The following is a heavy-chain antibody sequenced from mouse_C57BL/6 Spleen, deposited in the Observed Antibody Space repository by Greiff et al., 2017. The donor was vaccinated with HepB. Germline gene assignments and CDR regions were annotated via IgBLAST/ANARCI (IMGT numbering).Heavy chain of an antibody. CDR2: IWRGGST. Sequence: QVQLQQSGPGLVQPSQSLSITCTVSGFSLTSYGVHWVRQSPGKGLEWLGVIWRGGSTDYNAAFMSRLSITKDNSKSQVFFKMNSLQADDTAIYYCAKNPFTTVVAHWYFDVWGTGTTVTVSS. J-gene: IGHJ1*03. CDR1: GFSLTSYG. D-gene: IGHD1-1*01. V-gene: IGHV2-5*01. CDR3: AKNPFTTVVAHWYFDV.